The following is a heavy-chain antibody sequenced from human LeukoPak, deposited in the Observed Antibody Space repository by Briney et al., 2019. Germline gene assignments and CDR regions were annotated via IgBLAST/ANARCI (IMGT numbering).Heavy chain of an antibody. V-gene: IGHV3-9*01. J-gene: IGHJ3*02. CDR1: GLTFDNYA. CDR3: SKDMESLWFGELSGAFDI. Sequence: GGSLSLSCAASGLTFDNYAMHWVRHAPGRGVEWVSGIIWNSGKIGYADSVKGRFTISRENAKHSLYLQMNSERAEDTAVYLCSKDMESLWFGELSGAFDIWGQGTMVTVSS. CDR2: IIWNSGKI. D-gene: IGHD3-10*01.